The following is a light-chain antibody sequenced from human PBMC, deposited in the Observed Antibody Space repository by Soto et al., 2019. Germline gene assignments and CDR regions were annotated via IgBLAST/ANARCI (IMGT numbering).Light chain of an antibody. CDR2: GAS. J-gene: IGKJ5*01. V-gene: IGKV3-20*01. Sequence: EIVLTQSPGTLSLSPGERATLSCRASQTVIRNYLAWPQQKPGQTPRLLVYGASSRATGIPDRVSGSGSGTDFTLTISRLEPEDFEVYYCQHHGGSPITFGQGTRLEIK. CDR1: QTVIRNY. CDR3: QHHGGSPIT.